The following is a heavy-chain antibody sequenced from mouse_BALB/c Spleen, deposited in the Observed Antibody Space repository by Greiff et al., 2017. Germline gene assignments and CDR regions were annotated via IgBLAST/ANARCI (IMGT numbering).Heavy chain of an antibody. CDR1: GYTFTSYY. Sequence: VQLQQSGPELVKPGASVRISCKASGYTFTSYYIHWVKQRPGQGLEWIGWIYPGNVNTKYNEKFKGKATLTADKSSSTAYMQLSSLTSEDSAVYFCVYRYYAMDYWGQGTSVTVSS. D-gene: IGHD1-3*01. CDR3: VYRYYAMDY. J-gene: IGHJ4*01. CDR2: IYPGNVNT. V-gene: IGHV1S56*01.